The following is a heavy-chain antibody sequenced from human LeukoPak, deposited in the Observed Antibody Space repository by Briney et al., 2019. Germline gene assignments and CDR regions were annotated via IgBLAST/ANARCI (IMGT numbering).Heavy chain of an antibody. CDR1: GFTFRSYE. CDR2: ISSSGSTI. J-gene: IGHJ4*02. CDR3: AREREDTAAYDY. V-gene: IGHV3-48*03. Sequence: GGSLRLSCAASGFTFRSYEMDWVGQAPGKGLEGVSYISSSGSTIYYAYSVKGRFTISRDNAKNSLYLQMNSLRAEDTAVYYCAREREDTAAYDYWGQGTLVTVSS. D-gene: IGHD5-18*01.